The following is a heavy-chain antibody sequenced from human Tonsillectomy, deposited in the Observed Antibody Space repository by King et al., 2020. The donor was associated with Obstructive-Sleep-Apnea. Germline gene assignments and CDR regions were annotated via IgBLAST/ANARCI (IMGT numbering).Heavy chain of an antibody. J-gene: IGHJ4*02. CDR1: GFTFSSYS. V-gene: IGHV3-21*01. D-gene: IGHD1-26*01. CDR2: ISISSSYI. CDR3: ARDPSIVGATPFDY. Sequence: VQLVESGGGLVKPGGSLRLSCAASGFTFSSYSMNWVRQAPGKGLEWVSSISISSSYIYYADSVKGRFTISRDNAKNSLYLQMNSLRAEDTAVYYCARDPSIVGATPFDYWGQGTLVTVSS.